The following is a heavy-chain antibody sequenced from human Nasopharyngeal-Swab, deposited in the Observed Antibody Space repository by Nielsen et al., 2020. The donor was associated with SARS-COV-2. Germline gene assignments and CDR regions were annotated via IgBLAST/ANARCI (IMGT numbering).Heavy chain of an antibody. CDR1: GFTFDDYA. J-gene: IGHJ3*02. D-gene: IGHD1-1*01. CDR3: AKDLGLERLEAFDI. V-gene: IGHV3-9*01. CDR2: TSWNSGSI. Sequence: SLKISCAASGFTFDDYAMHWVRQAPGKGLEWVSGTSWNSGSIGYADSVKGRFTISRDNAKNSLYLQMNSLRAEDTALYYCAKDLGLERLEAFDIWGQGTMVTVSS.